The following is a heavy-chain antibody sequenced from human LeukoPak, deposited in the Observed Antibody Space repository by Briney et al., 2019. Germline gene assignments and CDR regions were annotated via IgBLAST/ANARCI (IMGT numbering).Heavy chain of an antibody. CDR3: ARASSHYYDSSGSPGGY. D-gene: IGHD3-22*01. Sequence: ASVKVSCKASGGTFGSYAISWVRQAPGQGLEWMGRIIPIFGIANYAQKFQGRVTITADKSTSTAYMELSSLRSEDTAVYYCARASSHYYDSSGSPGGYWGQGTLVTVSS. V-gene: IGHV1-69*04. CDR2: IIPIFGIA. J-gene: IGHJ4*02. CDR1: GGTFGSYA.